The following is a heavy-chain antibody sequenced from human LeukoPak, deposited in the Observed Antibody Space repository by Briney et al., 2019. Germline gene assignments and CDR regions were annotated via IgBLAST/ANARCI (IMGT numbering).Heavy chain of an antibody. V-gene: IGHV4-59*01. CDR1: GGSISSYY. CDR3: ARASGDSDY. Sequence: PSETLSLTCTVSGGSISSYYWSWIRQPPGKGLEWIGYIYYSGSTNYNPSLKSRVTISVDTSKNQFSLKLSSVTAADTAVYYCARASGDSDYWGQGTLVTVSS. J-gene: IGHJ4*02. CDR2: IYYSGST. D-gene: IGHD2-21*01.